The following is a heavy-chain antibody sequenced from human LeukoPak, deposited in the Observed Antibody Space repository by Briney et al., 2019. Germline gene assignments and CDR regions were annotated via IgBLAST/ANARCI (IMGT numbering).Heavy chain of an antibody. Sequence: GGSLRLSCAASGFTFSDYYMSWIRQAPGKGLEWVSYISSSGSTIYYADSVKGRFTISRDNAKNTLYLQMNSLRAEDTAVYYCAKDQGSSSWYERDIKEPIYYYYMDVWGKGTTVTISS. CDR3: AKDQGSSSWYERDIKEPIYYYYMDV. V-gene: IGHV3-11*04. D-gene: IGHD6-13*01. CDR2: ISSSGSTI. J-gene: IGHJ6*03. CDR1: GFTFSDYY.